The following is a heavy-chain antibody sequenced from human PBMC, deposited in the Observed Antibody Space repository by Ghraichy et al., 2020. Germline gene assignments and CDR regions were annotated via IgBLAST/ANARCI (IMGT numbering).Heavy chain of an antibody. J-gene: IGHJ3*02. Sequence: GGSLRLSCAASGFTFSDHYMDWVRQAPGKGLEWVGRKRNKANSYTTEYAASVKGRFTISRDDSKNSLYLQMSSLKTEDTAVYYCARRLVGPDASDIWGQGTMVTVSS. CDR3: ARRLVGPDASDI. D-gene: IGHD1-26*01. V-gene: IGHV3-72*01. CDR1: GFTFSDHY. CDR2: KRNKANSYTT.